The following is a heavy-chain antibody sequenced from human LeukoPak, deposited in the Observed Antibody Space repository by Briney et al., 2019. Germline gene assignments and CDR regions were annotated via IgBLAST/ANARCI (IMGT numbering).Heavy chain of an antibody. CDR3: ARDNDDGDYVGWFDP. CDR2: IYYSGTT. CDR1: GASITSGFYY. V-gene: IGHV4-30-4*01. D-gene: IGHD4-17*01. J-gene: IGHJ5*02. Sequence: PSETLSLTCTVSGASITSGFYYWSWLRQSPGKVLEWIGYIYYSGTTYYSPSLKSRLTISLDTSKNHLSLKLTSVTAADTAIYYCARDNDDGDYVGWFDPWGQGTLVTVSS.